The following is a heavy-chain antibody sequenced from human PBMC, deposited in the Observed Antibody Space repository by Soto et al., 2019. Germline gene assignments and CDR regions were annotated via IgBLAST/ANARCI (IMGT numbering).Heavy chain of an antibody. J-gene: IGHJ4*02. D-gene: IGHD6-19*01. CDR1: GFSFVNYA. V-gene: IGHV3-23*01. Sequence: GGSLRLSCAASGFSFVNYAMNWVRQSPGKGLEWVSGLSGSGTSTYYADSVKGRFTISRDNSRNTLFLQMNSLTADDTAVYYCAKATTNGGWFNPFDSWGQGALVTVSS. CDR2: LSGSGTST. CDR3: AKATTNGGWFNPFDS.